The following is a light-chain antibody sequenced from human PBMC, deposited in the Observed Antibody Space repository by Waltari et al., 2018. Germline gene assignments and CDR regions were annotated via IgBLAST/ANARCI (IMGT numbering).Light chain of an antibody. J-gene: IGLJ3*02. Sequence: QAGLIQPPSVSRALGQTATLTCAGNRNNVGNQGVAWLQQHQGHPPKLLSYRSDNRPSGISERFSPSRSGNTASLTITGLQADDEADYYCSAWDKDLVAVVFGGGTKLTVL. CDR1: RNNVGNQG. V-gene: IGLV10-54*04. CDR3: SAWDKDLVAVV. CDR2: RSD.